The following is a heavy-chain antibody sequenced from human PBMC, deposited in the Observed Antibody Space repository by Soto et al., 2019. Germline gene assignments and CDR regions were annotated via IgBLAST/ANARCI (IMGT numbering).Heavy chain of an antibody. CDR1: GGSISTGGYY. J-gene: IGHJ4*02. Sequence: QVQLQESGPGLVKRSQTLSLTCTVSGGSISTGGYYWTWIRQHPGKGLEWIGYIYYSGSTYYNPSLTSRVTISVDTSKNQFSLKLSSVTAADTAVYYCARGLSVTLFDNWGQGTLVTVSS. V-gene: IGHV4-31*03. CDR3: ARGLSVTLFDN. D-gene: IGHD4-17*01. CDR2: IYYSGST.